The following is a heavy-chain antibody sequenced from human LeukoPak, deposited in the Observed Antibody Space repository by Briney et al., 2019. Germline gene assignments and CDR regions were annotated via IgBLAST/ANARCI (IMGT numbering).Heavy chain of an antibody. CDR2: IKQDGSEK. V-gene: IGHV3-7*04. D-gene: IGHD3-10*01. Sequence: PGGSLRLSCAASGFTFSSYSLNWVRQAPGKGLEWVANIKQDGSEKYYVDSVKGRFTISRDNAKNSLYLQMNSLRAEDTAVYYCARALGSYYYGSGSYFDPWGQGTLVTVSS. J-gene: IGHJ5*02. CDR1: GFTFSSYS. CDR3: ARALGSYYYGSGSYFDP.